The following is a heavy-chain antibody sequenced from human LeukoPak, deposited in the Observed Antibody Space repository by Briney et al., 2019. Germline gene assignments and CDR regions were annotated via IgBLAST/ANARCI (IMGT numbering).Heavy chain of an antibody. CDR2: ITGSSGYI. J-gene: IGHJ4*02. D-gene: IGHD6-13*01. Sequence: GGSLRLSCAASGFTFSDYTMNWVRQAPGKGLEWVSSITGSSGYIYYADSLKGRFTISRDNAKNSLYLQMNSLRAEDTAVYYCANGVMSAAGAFDYWGQGTLVTVSS. CDR1: GFTFSDYT. CDR3: ANGVMSAAGAFDY. V-gene: IGHV3-21*01.